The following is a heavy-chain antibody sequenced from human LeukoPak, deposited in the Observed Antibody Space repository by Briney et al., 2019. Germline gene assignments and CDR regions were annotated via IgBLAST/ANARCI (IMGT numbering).Heavy chain of an antibody. CDR1: GFTVSSNY. V-gene: IGHV3-53*01. D-gene: IGHD3-16*02. Sequence: PRGSLRLSCAASGFTVSSNYMSWVRQAPGKGLEWVSVIYSGGSTYYADSVKGRFTISRDNSKNTLYLQMNSLRAEDTAVYYCASGYYDYVWGSYRLFDYWGQGTLVTVSS. CDR3: ASGYYDYVWGSYRLFDY. CDR2: IYSGGST. J-gene: IGHJ4*02.